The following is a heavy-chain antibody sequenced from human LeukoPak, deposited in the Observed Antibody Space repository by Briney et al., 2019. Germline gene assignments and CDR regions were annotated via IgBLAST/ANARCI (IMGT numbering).Heavy chain of an antibody. Sequence: GSLRLSCAASGFTLRSYDMSWVRQAPGKGLEWVAATSGSGVNSYYADSVRGRFTISGDNSQNTLYLQMDSLRAEDTAVYYWAKGQQYQLLSGSGGHGRILLCERAPGVAIPWGCPYYYYYMDVWGKGTTVTVSS. J-gene: IGHJ6*03. CDR2: TSGSGVNS. CDR3: AKGQQYQLLSGSGGHGRILLCERAPGVAIPWGCPYYYYYMDV. V-gene: IGHV3-23*01. D-gene: IGHD2-2*01. CDR1: GFTLRSYD.